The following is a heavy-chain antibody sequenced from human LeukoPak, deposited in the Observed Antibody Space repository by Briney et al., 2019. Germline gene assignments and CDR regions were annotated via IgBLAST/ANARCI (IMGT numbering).Heavy chain of an antibody. CDR1: GGTFSSYA. CDR2: IIPIFGTA. D-gene: IGHD3-22*01. CDR3: ARDPAYYYDSSGYYYTHNWFDP. V-gene: IGHV1-69*13. J-gene: IGHJ5*02. Sequence: ASVKVSCKASGGTFSSYAISWVRQAPGQGLEWMGGIIPIFGTANYAQKFRGRVTITADESTSTAYMELSSLRSEDTAVYYCARDPAYYYDSSGYYYTHNWFDPWGQGTLVTVSS.